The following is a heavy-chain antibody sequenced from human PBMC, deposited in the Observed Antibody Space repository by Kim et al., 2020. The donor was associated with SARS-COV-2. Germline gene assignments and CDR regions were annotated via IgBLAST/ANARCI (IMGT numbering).Heavy chain of an antibody. J-gene: IGHJ4*02. CDR1: GFTFSDYS. CDR3: ARLMTCSTSCRQVDY. Sequence: GGSLRLSCAASGFTFSDYSMIWVRQAPGKGLEWVSTISSSSSYIYYADSLKGRFTISRDNAANSLYLQMYSLRAEDTAVYYCARLMTCSTSCRQVDYWGQGTLVTVSS. D-gene: IGHD2-2*01. CDR2: ISSSSSYI. V-gene: IGHV3-21*04.